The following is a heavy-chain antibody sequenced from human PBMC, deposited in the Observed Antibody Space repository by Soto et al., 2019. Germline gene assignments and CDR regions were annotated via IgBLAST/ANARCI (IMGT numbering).Heavy chain of an antibody. D-gene: IGHD3-16*01. V-gene: IGHV4-59*01. CDR2: IYYSGST. CDR1: GGSISSYY. CDR3: ARRYGGNFDY. Sequence: QVQLQESGPGLVKPSETLSLTCTVSGGSISSYYWSWIRQPPGKGLEWIGYIYYSGSTNYNPSLKSRVTKSVDTSQNQFSLKLSSVTAADTAVYYCARRYGGNFDYWGQGTLVTVSS. J-gene: IGHJ4*02.